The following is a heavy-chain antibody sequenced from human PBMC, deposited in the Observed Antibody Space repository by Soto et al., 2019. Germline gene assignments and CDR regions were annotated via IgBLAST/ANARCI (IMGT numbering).Heavy chain of an antibody. J-gene: IGHJ4*02. D-gene: IGHD3-10*01. CDR2: IDWDDDK. V-gene: IGHV2-70*04. CDR1: GFSLSTSGMR. Sequence: SCPTQLNPTHTITLTCTFSGFSLSTSGMRVSWIRQPPGKALEWLARIDWDDDKFYSTSLKTRLTISKDTSKNQVVLTMTNMDPVDTATYYCALSEIRGPLITFDYWGQGTLVTVS. CDR3: ALSEIRGPLITFDY.